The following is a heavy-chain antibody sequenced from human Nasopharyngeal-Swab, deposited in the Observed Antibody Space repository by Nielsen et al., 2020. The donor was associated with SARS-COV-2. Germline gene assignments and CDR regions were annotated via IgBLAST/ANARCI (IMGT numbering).Heavy chain of an antibody. J-gene: IGHJ4*02. V-gene: IGHV2-5*01. CDR2: LYWHDDN. CDR3: VHSSGWRLDY. Sequence: GATLVKRAQTLTLTCTFSGFSLSTRKAGVNWIRQPPGKALEWLALLYWHDDNRYSPSLKSRITITKDTSKNQVVLTMTNMDPVNTATYYCVHSSGWRLDYWGQGTPVTVSS. CDR1: GFSLSTRKAG. D-gene: IGHD6-19*01.